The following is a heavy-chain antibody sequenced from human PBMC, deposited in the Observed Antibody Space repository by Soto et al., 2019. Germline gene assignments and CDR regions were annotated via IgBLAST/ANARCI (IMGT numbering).Heavy chain of an antibody. J-gene: IGHJ6*02. D-gene: IGHD3-16*01. V-gene: IGHV3-53*01. CDR3: VRPRPSGENYGMDV. CDR2: LYTEGTT. CDR1: GLTVSHNY. Sequence: AGGSLRLSCVASGLTVSHNYMAWVRRAPEMGLEWVSILYTEGTTYYADSVKGRFTISRDSSKNTLFLQMDSLRAEDTAVYYCVRPRPSGENYGMDVWGQGTTVTVSS.